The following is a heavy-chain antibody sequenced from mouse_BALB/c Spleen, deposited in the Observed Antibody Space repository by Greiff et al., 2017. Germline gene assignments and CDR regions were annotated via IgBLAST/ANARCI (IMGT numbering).Heavy chain of an antibody. D-gene: IGHD1-2*01. CDR1: GFTFSSYA. J-gene: IGHJ3*01. CDR3: ADYYSYGLFAY. V-gene: IGHV5-6-5*01. CDR2: ISSGGST. Sequence: EVMLVESGGGLVKPGGSLKLSCAASGFTFSSYAMSWVRQTPEKRLEWVASISSGGSTYYPDSVKGRFTISRDNARNILYLQMSSLRSEDTAMYYCADYYSYGLFAYWGQGTLVTVSA.